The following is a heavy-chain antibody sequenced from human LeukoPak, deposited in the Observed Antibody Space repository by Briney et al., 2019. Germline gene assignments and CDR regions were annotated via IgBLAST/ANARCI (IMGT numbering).Heavy chain of an antibody. CDR2: IIPIFGTA. D-gene: IGHD3-22*01. CDR3: ATGSGYSPQVDY. V-gene: IGHV1-69*05. J-gene: IGHJ4*02. CDR1: GGTFSSYA. Sequence: ASVKVSCKASGGTFSSYAISWVQQAPGQGLEWMGRIIPIFGTANYAQKFQGRVTITTDESTSTAYMELSSLRSEDTAVYYCATGSGYSPQVDYWGQGTLVTVSS.